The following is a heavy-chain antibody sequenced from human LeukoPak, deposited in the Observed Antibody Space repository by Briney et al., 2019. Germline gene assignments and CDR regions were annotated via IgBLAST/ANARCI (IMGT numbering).Heavy chain of an antibody. CDR1: GYTFASYD. V-gene: IGHV1-8*01. J-gene: IGHJ6*03. CDR3: ARLAYGGNLLYYYYYMDV. D-gene: IGHD4-23*01. Sequence: ASVKVSCKASGYTFASYDINWVRQATGQGLEWMGWMNPNSGNTGYAQKFQGRVTMTRNTSISTAYMELSSLRSEDTAVYYCARLAYGGNLLYYYYYMDVWGKGTTVTVSS. CDR2: MNPNSGNT.